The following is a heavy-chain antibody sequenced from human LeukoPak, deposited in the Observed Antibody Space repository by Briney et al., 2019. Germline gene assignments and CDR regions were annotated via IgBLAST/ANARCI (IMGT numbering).Heavy chain of an antibody. CDR1: GGSISSYY. V-gene: IGHV4-59*01. D-gene: IGHD6-19*01. Sequence: PSETLSLTCTVSGGSISSYYWSWIRQPPGKGLGWIGYIYYSGSTNYNPSLKSRVTISVDTSKNQFSLKLSSVTAADTAVYYCASSSGWYQAFDIWGQGTMVTVSS. J-gene: IGHJ3*02. CDR2: IYYSGST. CDR3: ASSSGWYQAFDI.